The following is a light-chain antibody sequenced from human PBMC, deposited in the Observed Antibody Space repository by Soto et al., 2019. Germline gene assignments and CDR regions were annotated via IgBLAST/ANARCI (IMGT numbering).Light chain of an antibody. CDR2: GAS. Sequence: EIVMTQSPATLSVSPGERATLSCRASQSVSSNLAWYQQKPGQAPRLLISGASTSATGIPARFSGSGSGTEFTLTISSLQSEDFAVYYCQQYNNCPLTFGGGTKVEIK. CDR1: QSVSSN. V-gene: IGKV3-15*01. CDR3: QQYNNCPLT. J-gene: IGKJ4*01.